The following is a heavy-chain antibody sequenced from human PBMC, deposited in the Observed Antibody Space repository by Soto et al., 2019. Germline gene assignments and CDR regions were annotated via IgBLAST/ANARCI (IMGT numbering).Heavy chain of an antibody. Sequence: EVQLVESGGGLVQPGGSLRLSCVVSGFTFSSSWMHWVRQGPGKGLVWVSRINSDGSYINYADSVKGRFTTSRDNAKNKLYLQMNSLRVEDTSLYYCVTGWSEYWGLGALVTVSS. CDR1: GFTFSSSW. CDR2: INSDGSYI. D-gene: IGHD2-15*01. CDR3: VTGWSEY. J-gene: IGHJ4*02. V-gene: IGHV3-74*01.